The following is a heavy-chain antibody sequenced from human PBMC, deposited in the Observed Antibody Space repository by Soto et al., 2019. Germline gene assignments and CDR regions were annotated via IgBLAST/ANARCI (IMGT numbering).Heavy chain of an antibody. V-gene: IGHV5-51*01. D-gene: IGHD5-18*01. CDR1: GYSFTSYW. Sequence: GESLKISCKGSGYSFTSYWIGWVRQMPGKGLEWMGIIYPGDSYTRYSPSFQVQVTISADKSISTPYLQWSSLTASDTAMYYCATHLNEHRAMIISFGDFEIWGKVTMGTV. CDR3: ATHLNEHRAMIISFGDFEI. J-gene: IGHJ3*02. CDR2: IYPGDSYT.